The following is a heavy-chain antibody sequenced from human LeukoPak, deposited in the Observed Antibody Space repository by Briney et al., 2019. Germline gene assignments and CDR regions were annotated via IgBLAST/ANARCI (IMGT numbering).Heavy chain of an antibody. Sequence: ASVKVSCKASGYTFTGYYMHWVRQAPGQGLEWMGRINPNSGGTNYAQKFQGRVTMTRDTSISTAYMELSRLRSDDTAVYYCARDCREEYYFDYWGQGTLVTVSS. V-gene: IGHV1-2*06. J-gene: IGHJ4*02. CDR2: INPNSGGT. CDR3: ARDCREEYYFDY. CDR1: GYTFTGYY. D-gene: IGHD1-26*01.